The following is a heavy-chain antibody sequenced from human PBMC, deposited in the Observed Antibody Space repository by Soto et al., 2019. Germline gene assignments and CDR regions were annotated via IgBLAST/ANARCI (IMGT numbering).Heavy chain of an antibody. CDR3: AREPQGIAAALDY. CDR1: GFTFRTYG. V-gene: IGHV3-21*01. CDR2: ISSSGSFI. D-gene: IGHD6-13*01. J-gene: IGHJ4*02. Sequence: GSLRLSCAASGFTFRTYGMNWVRRAPGGGLEWVASISSSGSFIYYADSVKGRFTISRDDADKSLYLQMNSLRAEDTALYYCAREPQGIAAALDYWGQGTLVTVSS.